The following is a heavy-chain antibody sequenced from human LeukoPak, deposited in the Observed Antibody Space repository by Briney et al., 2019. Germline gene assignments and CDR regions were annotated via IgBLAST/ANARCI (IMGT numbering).Heavy chain of an antibody. CDR1: GYTFTSYA. Sequence: ASVTVSCTASGYTFTSYAMNWVRPAPGQGLEWMGWINTNTGNPTYAQGFTGRFVFSLDTSVSMAYLQISSLKAEDTAVYYCARHPLYSSSWYRVFDYWGQGTLVTVSS. V-gene: IGHV7-4-1*04. D-gene: IGHD6-13*01. J-gene: IGHJ4*02. CDR2: INTNTGNP. CDR3: ARHPLYSSSWYRVFDY.